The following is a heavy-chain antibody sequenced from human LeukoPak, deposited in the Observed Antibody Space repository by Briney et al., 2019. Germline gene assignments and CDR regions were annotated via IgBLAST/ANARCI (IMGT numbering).Heavy chain of an antibody. V-gene: IGHV3-30*02. Sequence: WGSLRLYCAASGFTFSTHGMHWVRQAPGNGLEWVAFIRYDGINKYYADSVKGRFTISRDSFKNTLYLQMNSLRPEDTAVYYCARVGCSGGSCYRSRGAFDIWGQGTMVTVSS. CDR3: ARVGCSGGSCYRSRGAFDI. J-gene: IGHJ3*02. CDR2: IRYDGINK. D-gene: IGHD2-15*01. CDR1: GFTFSTHG.